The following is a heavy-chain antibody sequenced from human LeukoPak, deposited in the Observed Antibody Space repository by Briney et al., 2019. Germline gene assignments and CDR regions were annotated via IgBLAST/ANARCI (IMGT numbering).Heavy chain of an antibody. CDR3: AKEGGAVAAHGRGGNY. J-gene: IGHJ4*02. Sequence: GGSLRLSCAASGFTFSSYAMSWVRQAPGKGLEWVSAISGSGGSTYYADSVKGRFTISRDNSKNTLYLQMNSLRAEDTAVYYCAKEGGAVAAHGRGGNYWGQGTLVTVSS. CDR1: GFTFSSYA. CDR2: ISGSGGST. V-gene: IGHV3-23*01. D-gene: IGHD6-19*01.